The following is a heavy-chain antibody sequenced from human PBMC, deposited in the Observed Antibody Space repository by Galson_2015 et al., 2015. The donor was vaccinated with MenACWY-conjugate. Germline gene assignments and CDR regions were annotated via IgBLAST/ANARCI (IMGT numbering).Heavy chain of an antibody. CDR3: ARHPPGGRGMDV. CDR2: ISPIDSET. Sequence: SGAEVKKPGESLKISCKASGYNFITYWIGWVRQVPGKGLEWVGLISPIDSETRYSPAFQGQVTISADKSISTAYVQWDSLQASDTAMYYCARHPPGGRGMDVWGQGTTVTVSS. V-gene: IGHV5-51*01. CDR1: GYNFITYW. D-gene: IGHD1-26*01. J-gene: IGHJ6*02.